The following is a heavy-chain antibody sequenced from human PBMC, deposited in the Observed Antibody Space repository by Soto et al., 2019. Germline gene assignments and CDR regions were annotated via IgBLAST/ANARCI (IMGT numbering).Heavy chain of an antibody. J-gene: IGHJ4*02. CDR3: ARHWQKFDY. CDR1: GYTFPNYA. V-gene: IGHV1-3*01. CDR2: INSDNGNT. Sequence: ASVKVSCKASGYTFPNYAILWVRQAPGQSLEWMGWINSDNGNTEYLKKFQGRVTITRDRSASTAYMELSSLTSEDTAVYYCARHWQKFDYWGQGTPVTVSS.